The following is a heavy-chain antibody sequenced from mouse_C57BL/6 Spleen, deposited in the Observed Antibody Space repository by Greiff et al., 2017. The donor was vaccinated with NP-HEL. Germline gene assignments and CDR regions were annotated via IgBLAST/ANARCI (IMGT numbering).Heavy chain of an antibody. CDR2: IDPANGNT. CDR3: ARWDDYDELWFAY. CDR1: GFNIKNTY. D-gene: IGHD2-4*01. J-gene: IGHJ3*01. V-gene: IGHV14-3*01. Sequence: EVQGVESVAELVRPGASVKLSCTASGFNIKNTYMHWVKQRPEQGLEWIGRIDPANGNTKYAPKFQGKATITADTSSNTAYLQLSSLTSEDTAIYYGARWDDYDELWFAYWGQGTLVTVSA.